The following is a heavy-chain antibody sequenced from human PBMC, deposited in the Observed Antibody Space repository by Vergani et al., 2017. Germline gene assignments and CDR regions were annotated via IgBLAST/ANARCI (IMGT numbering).Heavy chain of an antibody. Sequence: PASGFTFSSYAMHWVRQAPGKGLEWVAVISYDGSNKYYADSVKGRFTISRDDSKSIAYLQMSSLKAEDTAVYYCTRDRLDDSYAYFDYWGQGTLVTVSP. D-gene: IGHD3-16*01. CDR1: GFTFSSYA. V-gene: IGHV3-30-3*01. CDR2: ISYDGSNK. CDR3: TRDRLDDSYAYFDY. J-gene: IGHJ4*02.